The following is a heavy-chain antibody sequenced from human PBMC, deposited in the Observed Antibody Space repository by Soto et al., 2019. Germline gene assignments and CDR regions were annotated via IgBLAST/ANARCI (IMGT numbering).Heavy chain of an antibody. CDR2: ISYDGSNK. CDR1: GFTFSSYG. J-gene: IGHJ4*02. V-gene: IGHV3-30*18. Sequence: QVQLVESGGGVVQPGRSLRLSCAASGFTFSSYGMHWVRQAPGKGLEWVAGISYDGSNKYHADSVKGRFSVSRDNSRNTLNLQMRSLRGEDTAVYYCAKQPKSGYDPSAFFDYWGQGSRVTVTS. CDR3: AKQPKSGYDPSAFFDY. D-gene: IGHD5-12*01.